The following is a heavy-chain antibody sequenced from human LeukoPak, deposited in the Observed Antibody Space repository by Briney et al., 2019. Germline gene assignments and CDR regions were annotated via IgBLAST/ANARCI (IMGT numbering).Heavy chain of an antibody. J-gene: IGHJ6*03. V-gene: IGHV5-51*01. CDR3: ARHRRYSSSWDYYYYYMDV. CDR2: IYPGDSDT. CDR1: GYTFTSYW. Sequence: GESLKISCQGSGYTFTSYWIGWVRQMPGKGLEWMGIIYPGDSDTGYSPSFQGQVTISADKSISTAYLQWSSLKASDTAMYYCARHRRYSSSWDYYYYYMDVWGKGTTVTVSS. D-gene: IGHD6-13*01.